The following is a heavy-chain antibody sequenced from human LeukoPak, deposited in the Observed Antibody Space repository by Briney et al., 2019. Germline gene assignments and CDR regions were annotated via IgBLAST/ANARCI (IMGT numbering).Heavy chain of an antibody. CDR2: ISAYNGNT. Sequence: ASVKVSCKASGYTFTSYGISWVRQAPGQGLEWMGWISAYNGNTNYAQKLQGRVTMTTDTSTSTAYVELRSLRSDDTAVYYCARDPGVWELQQPDYWGQGTLVTVSS. V-gene: IGHV1-18*01. J-gene: IGHJ4*02. CDR3: ARDPGVWELQQPDY. D-gene: IGHD1-26*01. CDR1: GYTFTSYG.